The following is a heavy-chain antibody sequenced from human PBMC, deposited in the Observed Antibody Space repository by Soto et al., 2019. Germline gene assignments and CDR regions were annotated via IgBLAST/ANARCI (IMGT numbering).Heavy chain of an antibody. CDR1: GYRFTSFW. CDR2: VYPDDSDT. Sequence: GESLKISCRASGYRFTSFWIAWVRQVPGKGLEWMGIVYPDDSDTRYSPAFQGQVTISADKSITTAYLQWASLEASDTAMYYGARGVPYAASLYFDIWGQGTLVTVAS. V-gene: IGHV5-51*01. D-gene: IGHD3-10*01. CDR3: ARGVPYAASLYFDI. J-gene: IGHJ4*02.